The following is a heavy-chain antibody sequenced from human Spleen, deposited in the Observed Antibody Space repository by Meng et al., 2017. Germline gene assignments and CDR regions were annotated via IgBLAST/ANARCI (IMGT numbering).Heavy chain of an antibody. CDR2: ISSYIGNT. CDR1: GYTFTSYA. D-gene: IGHD2-15*01. V-gene: IGHV1-18*01. Sequence: QVQLVQSGSELKEPGASVKVSCKASGYTFTSYAMNWVRQAPGQGLEWMGWISSYIGNTNYAKKFQGRVTMTTETSTSTAYMELRSLRSDDTAVYYCARDSNGIGSALRTWGQGTLVTVSS. J-gene: IGHJ5*02. CDR3: ARDSNGIGSALRT.